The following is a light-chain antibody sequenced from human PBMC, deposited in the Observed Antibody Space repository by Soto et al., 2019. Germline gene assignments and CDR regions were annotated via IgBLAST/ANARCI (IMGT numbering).Light chain of an antibody. CDR3: QQYGSSPQT. J-gene: IGKJ1*01. CDR2: GAS. CDR1: QSVSSSY. Sequence: EIVLTQSPGTLSLSPGERDTLSCRASQSVSSSYLAWYQQKPGQAPRLLIYGASSRATGIPDRFSGSGSGTDFTLTISRLEPEDFPVYYCQQYGSSPQTFGQGTKVEIK. V-gene: IGKV3-20*01.